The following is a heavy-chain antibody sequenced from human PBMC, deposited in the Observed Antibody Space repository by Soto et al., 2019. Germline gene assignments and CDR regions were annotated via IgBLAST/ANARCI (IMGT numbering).Heavy chain of an antibody. CDR1: GGSISSATYS. J-gene: IGHJ4*02. Sequence: LSLTCAVSGGSISSATYSWIWIRQPPGKGLEWIGYIYHSGSTFYNPSLKSRVTISVDRSRNQFSLKLTSVTAADTAVYYCATSRLGVVAAIPDYWGQGTLVTVSS. CDR2: IYHSGST. D-gene: IGHD2-15*01. V-gene: IGHV4-30-2*01. CDR3: ATSRLGVVAAIPDY.